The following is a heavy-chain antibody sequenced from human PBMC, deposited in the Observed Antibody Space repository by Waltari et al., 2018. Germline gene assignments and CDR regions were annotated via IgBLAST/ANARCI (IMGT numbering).Heavy chain of an antibody. CDR2: IIPILGIA. V-gene: IGHV1-69*08. CDR1: GGTFSSYT. D-gene: IGHD2-15*01. J-gene: IGHJ4*02. CDR3: AREYCSGGSCYSSLFDY. Sequence: QVQLVQSGAEVKKPGSSVKVSCKASGGTFSSYTISWVRQAPGQGLEWMGRIIPILGIANYAQKFQGRVTITADESTSTAYMELSSLRSEDTAVYYCAREYCSGGSCYSSLFDYWGQGTLVTVSS.